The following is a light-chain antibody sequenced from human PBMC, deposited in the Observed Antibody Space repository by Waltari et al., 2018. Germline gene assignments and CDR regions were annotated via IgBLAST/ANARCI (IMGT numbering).Light chain of an antibody. CDR1: QSIAGN. Sequence: EIVMMQSPATLSVSPGERATLSCRASQSIAGNLAWYQQKPGQPPRLLIYGASTRATGFPARFSGSGSGTEFTLTISSLQSEDFAVYYCEQYSNWPGTFGQGTKLEIK. CDR3: EQYSNWPGT. CDR2: GAS. J-gene: IGKJ2*02. V-gene: IGKV3-15*01.